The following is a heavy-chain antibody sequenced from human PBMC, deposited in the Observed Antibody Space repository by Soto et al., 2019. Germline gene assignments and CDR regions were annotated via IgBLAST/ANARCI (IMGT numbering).Heavy chain of an antibody. D-gene: IGHD3-10*01. Sequence: SETLSLTCAVSSGSISSTYWWGWLRQPPGKGLEWIGSIYYSGSTYYNPSLKSRVTISVDKSKNQFSLKLSSVTAADTAVYYCAIYGSGSYYDELTYFDYWGQGTLVTVSS. J-gene: IGHJ4*02. CDR2: IYYSGST. CDR3: AIYGSGSYYDELTYFDY. V-gene: IGHV4-39*01. CDR1: SGSISSTYW.